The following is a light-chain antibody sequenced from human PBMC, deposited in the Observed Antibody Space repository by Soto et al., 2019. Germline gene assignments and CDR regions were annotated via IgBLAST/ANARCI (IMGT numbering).Light chain of an antibody. CDR2: DAS. CDR3: QQCDKLPLT. Sequence: IQMTQSPSSLSASVGDRVTITCRASQGIRNYLNWYQQKPGKAPKLLIYDASNLETGAPSRFSGSGSGTDFTFTISSLQPEDIATYYCQQCDKLPLTFGGGTKVDIK. J-gene: IGKJ4*01. V-gene: IGKV1-33*01. CDR1: QGIRNY.